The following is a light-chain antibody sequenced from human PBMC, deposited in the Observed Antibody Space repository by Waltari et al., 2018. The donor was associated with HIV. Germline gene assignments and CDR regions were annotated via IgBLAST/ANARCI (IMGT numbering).Light chain of an antibody. CDR1: SPNIGTNA. Sequence: QSVLTQPPSASGAPGQRVAISCSGSSPNIGTNAVNWYQQVPGTAPKLRKYGDNQRPSGVPDRFSGSKSGTSASLAISGLQSEDEADYYCSAWDDSLNGPLFGGGTKLTVL. CDR3: SAWDDSLNGPL. CDR2: GDN. V-gene: IGLV1-44*01. J-gene: IGLJ3*02.